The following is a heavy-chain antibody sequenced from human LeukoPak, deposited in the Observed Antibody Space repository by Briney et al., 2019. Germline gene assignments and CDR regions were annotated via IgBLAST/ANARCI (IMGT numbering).Heavy chain of an antibody. V-gene: IGHV4-59*05. D-gene: IGHD6-19*01. CDR3: AITSSGWYAPFDY. Sequence: SETLSLTCTVSGGSISSYYRSWIRQPPGKGLEWIGSIYYSGSTYYNPSLKSRVTISVDTSKNQFSLKLSSVTAADTALYYCAITSSGWYAPFDYWGQGPLVTVSS. J-gene: IGHJ4*02. CDR2: IYYSGST. CDR1: GGSISSYY.